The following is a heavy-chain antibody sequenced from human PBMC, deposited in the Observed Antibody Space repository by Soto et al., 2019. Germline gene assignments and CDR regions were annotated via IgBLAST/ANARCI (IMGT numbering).Heavy chain of an antibody. Sequence: SETLSLTCAVSGASVASDEWWNWVRQPPGKGLEWIGEMHHSGNTNYNPSLKTRVTISIDKSKNQFSLKLTSLTAADTAVYYCARDHEYSDNTCAFDFWGQGTVVTVSS. D-gene: IGHD3-9*01. V-gene: IGHV4-4*02. J-gene: IGHJ3*01. CDR3: ARDHEYSDNTCAFDF. CDR2: MHHSGNT. CDR1: GASVASDEW.